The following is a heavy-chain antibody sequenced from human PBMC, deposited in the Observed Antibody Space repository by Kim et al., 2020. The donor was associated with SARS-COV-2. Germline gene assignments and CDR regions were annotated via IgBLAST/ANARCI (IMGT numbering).Heavy chain of an antibody. D-gene: IGHD3-10*01. CDR1: GGSFSGYY. CDR2: INHSGST. J-gene: IGHJ6*02. V-gene: IGHV4-34*01. CDR3: ARERGRLLWFGELLSSCGMDD. Sequence: SETLSLTCAVYGGSFSGYYWSWIRKPQGKGLEWIGEINHSGSTNYNPSLKSRVTISVDTSKNQFYLTLSSVTAADTDVYYCARERGRLLWFGELLSSCGMDDWGQGTPVTVSS.